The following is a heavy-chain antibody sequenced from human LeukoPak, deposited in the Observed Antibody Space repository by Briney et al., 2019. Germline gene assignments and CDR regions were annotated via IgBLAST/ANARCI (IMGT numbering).Heavy chain of an antibody. V-gene: IGHV6-1*01. Sequence: SQTLSLTCAISGDSVSSNSAAWNWIRQSPSRGLEWLGRTYYRSKWYNDYAVSVKSRITINPDTSKNQFSLQLNSVTPEDTAVYYCAKDTYYYGSGSYYNGIDYWGQGTLVTVSS. J-gene: IGHJ4*02. CDR3: AKDTYYYGSGSYYNGIDY. D-gene: IGHD3-10*01. CDR1: GDSVSSNSAA. CDR2: TYYRSKWYN.